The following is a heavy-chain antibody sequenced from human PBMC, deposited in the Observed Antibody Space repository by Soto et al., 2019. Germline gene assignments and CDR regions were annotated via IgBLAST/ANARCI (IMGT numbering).Heavy chain of an antibody. V-gene: IGHV1-69*13. D-gene: IGHD3-22*01. CDR2: IIPIFGTA. J-gene: IGHJ4*02. Sequence: SVKVSCKASGGTFSSYAISWVRQAPGQGLEWMGGIIPIFGTANYAQKFQGRVTITADESTSTAYMELSSLRSEDTAVYYCAATDYYDSSGYYTAFAYWGKGTLVTVAS. CDR1: GGTFSSYA. CDR3: AATDYYDSSGYYTAFAY.